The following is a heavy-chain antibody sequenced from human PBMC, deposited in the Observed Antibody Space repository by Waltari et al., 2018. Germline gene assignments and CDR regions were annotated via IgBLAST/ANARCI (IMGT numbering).Heavy chain of an antibody. CDR2: ITGSSSYM. Sequence: EVQLVESGGGLVKPGGSLRLSCAASGFIFSAYTMNWVRQAPGKGPEWVSSITGSSSYMFYPDSGKDRFTISRDNAKNSLYLQMNSLRAEDTAVYYCARFVGPGQQFIDYWGQGTLVSVSS. J-gene: IGHJ4*02. D-gene: IGHD6-13*01. V-gene: IGHV3-21*01. CDR3: ARFVGPGQQFIDY. CDR1: GFIFSAYT.